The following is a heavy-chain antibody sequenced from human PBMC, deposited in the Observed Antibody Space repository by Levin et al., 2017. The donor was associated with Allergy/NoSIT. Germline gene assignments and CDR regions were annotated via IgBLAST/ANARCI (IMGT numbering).Heavy chain of an antibody. Sequence: ASVKVSCAASGFTFSSYWMHWVRQGPGKGLVWVSRINSDGSSTSYADSVKGRVTISRDNAKNTLYLQMNSLRAEDTAVYYCAKGGGKVFDYWGQGTLVTVSS. V-gene: IGHV3-74*01. J-gene: IGHJ4*02. CDR2: INSDGSST. CDR1: GFTFSSYW. CDR3: AKGGGKVFDY. D-gene: IGHD3-16*01.